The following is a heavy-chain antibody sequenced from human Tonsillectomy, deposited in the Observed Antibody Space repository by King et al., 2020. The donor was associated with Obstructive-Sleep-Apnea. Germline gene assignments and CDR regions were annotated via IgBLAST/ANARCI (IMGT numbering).Heavy chain of an antibody. Sequence: PTQTLTLTCTFSGCSLTTSGVGVGWIRQPPGKALEWLGFIYWDDDERYSPSLKSRLTITKDSSKNQVVLTMTNMDPVDTATYYCAPFRSQFDYWGQGTLVTVSS. V-gene: IGHV2-5*02. CDR1: GCSLTTSGVG. CDR2: IYWDDDE. J-gene: IGHJ4*02. CDR3: APFRSQFDY.